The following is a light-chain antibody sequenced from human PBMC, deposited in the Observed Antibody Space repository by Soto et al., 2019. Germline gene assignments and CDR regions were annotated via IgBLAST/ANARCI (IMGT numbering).Light chain of an antibody. CDR2: GAS. CDR1: QSVSSNF. V-gene: IGKV3-20*01. CDR3: QQYGSWT. J-gene: IGKJ1*01. Sequence: EIVLTQSPGTLSLSPGERASLSCRASQSVSSNFLAWYQQKPGQAPRLLIYGASSRATGIPDRFSGSGSGTDSTLTISRLEPEDFAVYYCQQYGSWTFGQGTKVDIK.